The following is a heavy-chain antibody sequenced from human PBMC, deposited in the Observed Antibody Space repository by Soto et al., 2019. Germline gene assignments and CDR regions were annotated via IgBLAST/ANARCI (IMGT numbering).Heavy chain of an antibody. Sequence: PSETLALTCTVSGGSISNYYWSWIRQPPGKGLEWIGYIYYSGSTNYNPSLKSRVTISVDTSKNQFSLKLSSVTAADTAVYYCARRSRITMIVVETWGRGTLVTVSS. CDR3: ARRSRITMIVVET. D-gene: IGHD3-22*01. J-gene: IGHJ5*02. CDR2: IYYSGST. V-gene: IGHV4-59*08. CDR1: GGSISNYY.